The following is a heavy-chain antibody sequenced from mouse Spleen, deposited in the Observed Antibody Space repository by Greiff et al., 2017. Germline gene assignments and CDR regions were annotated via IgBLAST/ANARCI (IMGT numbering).Heavy chain of an antibody. CDR2: INPSNGRT. Sequence: QVQLQQPGAELVKPGASVKLSCKASGYTFTSYWMHWVKQRPGQGLEWIGEINPSNGRTNYNEKFKSKATLTVDKSSSTAYMQLSSLTSEDSAVYYCARAQILYDYDEGGYAMDYWGQGTSVTVSS. V-gene: IGHV1S81*02. J-gene: IGHJ4*01. CDR1: GYTFTSYW. CDR3: ARAQILYDYDEGGYAMDY. D-gene: IGHD2-4*01.